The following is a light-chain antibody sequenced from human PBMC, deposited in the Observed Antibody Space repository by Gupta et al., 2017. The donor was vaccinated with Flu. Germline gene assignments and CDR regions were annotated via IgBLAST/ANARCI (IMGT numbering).Light chain of an antibody. CDR2: DVN. CDR3: CSYVGNYVYV. CDR1: FSDVGGYNY. Sequence: TFSDVGGYNYVSWYQQHPGKAPQLIIYDVNRRPSGVPDRFSGSKSGNTASLTISGLQAEDEADYYCCSYVGNYVYVFATGTKVTVL. J-gene: IGLJ1*01. V-gene: IGLV2-11*03.